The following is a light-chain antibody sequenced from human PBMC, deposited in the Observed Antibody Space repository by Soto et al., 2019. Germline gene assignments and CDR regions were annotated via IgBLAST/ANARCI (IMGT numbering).Light chain of an antibody. Sequence: QSVLTQPPSASGSPGQSVTISCTGTSSDVGDYDYVSWYQQHPGKAPKLLIFEVNKRPSGVPNRFSGSKSGNTASLTVSGLQAEDEAHYYCTSYAGNDTPVLFGGGTKVTVL. CDR2: EVN. CDR3: TSYAGNDTPVL. V-gene: IGLV2-8*01. CDR1: SSDVGDYDY. J-gene: IGLJ2*01.